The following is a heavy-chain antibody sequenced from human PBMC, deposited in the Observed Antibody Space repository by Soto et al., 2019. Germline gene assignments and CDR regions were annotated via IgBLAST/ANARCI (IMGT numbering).Heavy chain of an antibody. CDR2: IRVNNGDT. D-gene: IGHD1-7*01. CDR1: GYTFTNSG. J-gene: IGHJ4*02. CDR3: ARDFAYRELDVHY. V-gene: IGHV1-18*01. Sequence: ASVKVSCKASGYTFTNSGFSWVRQAPGQGLEWVGWIRVNNGDTHYAQKLQGRVTMTTDTSTSTAFMELRSLTSDDTAVYYCARDFAYRELDVHYGGQGTLVTVSS.